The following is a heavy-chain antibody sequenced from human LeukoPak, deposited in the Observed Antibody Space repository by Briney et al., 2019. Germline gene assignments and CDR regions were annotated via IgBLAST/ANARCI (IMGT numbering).Heavy chain of an antibody. J-gene: IGHJ4*02. CDR1: GFTFDDYA. CDR3: AKETYRNSYSVFDY. CDR2: ISGDGERT. D-gene: IGHD4-11*01. V-gene: IGHV3-43*02. Sequence: GGSLRLSCAASGFTFDDYAIHWVRQLPGKGLEWVSVISGDGERTDYADSVRGRFTVSRDNSKNSLYLQMNSLRSEDTALYYRAKETYRNSYSVFDYWGQGTLVTVSS.